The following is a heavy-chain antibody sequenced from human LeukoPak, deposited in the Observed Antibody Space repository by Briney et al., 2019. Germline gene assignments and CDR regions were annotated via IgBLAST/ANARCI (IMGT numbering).Heavy chain of an antibody. Sequence: PSETLSLTCTVSGVSISSSYSYWGWIRQPPGMGLEWIGSIYYTGNTYYNASLKSQVSISIDASKNQFSLKLTSVTAADTAVYYCARQTGSGLFILPGGQGTLVTVSS. CDR2: IYYTGNT. CDR3: ARQTGSGLFILP. V-gene: IGHV4-39*01. J-gene: IGHJ4*02. CDR1: GVSISSSYSY. D-gene: IGHD3/OR15-3a*01.